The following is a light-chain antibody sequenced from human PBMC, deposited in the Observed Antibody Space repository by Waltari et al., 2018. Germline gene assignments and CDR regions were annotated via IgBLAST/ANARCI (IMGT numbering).Light chain of an antibody. CDR2: DAS. CDR1: QSISTY. CDR3: QQSYSPLST. J-gene: IGKJ1*01. Sequence: DIQMAQSPSSLSASVGDRVTITCRASQSISTYLNWYQQKPGKAPKLLISDASSLQSGVPSRFSGSRSGTDFTLTISSLQPEDFATYYCQQSYSPLSTFGQGTKEEIK. V-gene: IGKV1-39*01.